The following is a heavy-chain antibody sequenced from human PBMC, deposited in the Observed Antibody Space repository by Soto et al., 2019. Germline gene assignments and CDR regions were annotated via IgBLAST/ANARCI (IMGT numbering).Heavy chain of an antibody. CDR2: FDNSDGRT. J-gene: IGHJ4*02. V-gene: IGHV3-23*01. CDR3: AKVRDTTMDMNFDY. Sequence: GGSLRLPFASSPFTFSTYAMNWLRQSAGKGLEWVSTFDNSDGRTYYSDSVKGRFTISRDNSKNTLFLQMNSLRPEDTAVYYCAKVRDTTMDMNFDYWGQGTLVTVSS. CDR1: PFTFSTYA. D-gene: IGHD5-18*01.